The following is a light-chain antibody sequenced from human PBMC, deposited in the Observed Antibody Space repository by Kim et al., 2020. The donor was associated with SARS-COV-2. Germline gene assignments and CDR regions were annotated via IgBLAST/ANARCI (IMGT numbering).Light chain of an antibody. CDR1: TLRIYY. J-gene: IGLJ2*01. Sequence: ALGQTGRITCQGATLRIYYASWYQQKPGQAPVLVMFGKNNRPSGIPDRFSGSSSGNTASLTITGAQAEDEADYFCDSRDSIGTHVFFGGGTQLTVL. V-gene: IGLV3-19*01. CDR2: GKN. CDR3: DSRDSIGTHVF.